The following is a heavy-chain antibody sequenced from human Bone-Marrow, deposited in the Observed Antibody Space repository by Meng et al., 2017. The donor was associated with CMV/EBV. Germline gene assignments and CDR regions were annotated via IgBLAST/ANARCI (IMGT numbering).Heavy chain of an antibody. J-gene: IGHJ5*02. CDR2: IYYSGST. CDR3: ARAPLRYSSSWYLGWFDP. CDR1: GGSISSYY. V-gene: IGHV4-59*01. D-gene: IGHD6-13*01. Sequence: ESLKISCTVSGGSISSYYWSWIRQPPGKGLEWIGYIYYSGSTNYNPSLKSRVTISVDMSKNQLSLKLSSVTAADTAVYYCARAPLRYSSSWYLGWFDPWGQGTLLTV.